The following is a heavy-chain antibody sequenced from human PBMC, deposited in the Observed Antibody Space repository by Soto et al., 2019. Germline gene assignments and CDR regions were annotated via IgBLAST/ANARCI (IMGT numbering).Heavy chain of an antibody. CDR3: AREVYSSSGGNYYYYGMDV. CDR2: IYHSGST. CDR1: GDSITSSNW. V-gene: IGHV4-4*02. Sequence: SETLSLTCDVSGDSITSSNWWSWVRQPPGKGLEWIGEIYHSGSTNYNPPLKGRVTISVDKSKNHFSPSLNSVTTADTAVYYCAREVYSSSGGNYYYYGMDVWGQGTTVTVSS. D-gene: IGHD6-6*01. J-gene: IGHJ6*02.